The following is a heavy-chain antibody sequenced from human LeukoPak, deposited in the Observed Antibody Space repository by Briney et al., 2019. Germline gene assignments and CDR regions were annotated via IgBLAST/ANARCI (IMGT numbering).Heavy chain of an antibody. Sequence: GVSLRLSCAASGFTFSSYAMSWVRQAPGKGLEWVSAISGSGGSTYYADSVKGRFTISRDNSKNTLYLQMNSLRAEDTAVYYCAKVEQRFPYFDYWGQGTLVTVSS. J-gene: IGHJ4*02. CDR1: GFTFSSYA. V-gene: IGHV3-23*01. CDR2: ISGSGGST. CDR3: AKVEQRFPYFDY. D-gene: IGHD1/OR15-1a*01.